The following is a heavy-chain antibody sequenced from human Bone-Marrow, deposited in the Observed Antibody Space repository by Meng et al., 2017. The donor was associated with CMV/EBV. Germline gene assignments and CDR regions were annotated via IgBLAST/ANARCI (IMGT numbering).Heavy chain of an antibody. J-gene: IGHJ6*02. D-gene: IGHD3-3*01. CDR3: ARNRRTIFGVVMRDYYYYYGMDA. CDR2: INPNSGDT. Sequence: ASVKVSCKASGYTFTGYYMHWVRQAPGQGLEWMGWINPNSGDTKYAQRFEGRVTLTTDTSISTAYMVLSRLRSDDTAVYYCARNRRTIFGVVMRDYYYYYGMDAWGQGTTVTVSS. V-gene: IGHV1-2*02. CDR1: GYTFTGYY.